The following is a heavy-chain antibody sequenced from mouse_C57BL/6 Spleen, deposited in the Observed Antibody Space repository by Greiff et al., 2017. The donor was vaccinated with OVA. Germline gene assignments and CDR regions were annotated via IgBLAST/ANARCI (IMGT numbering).Heavy chain of an antibody. V-gene: IGHV7-3*01. CDR1: GFTFTDYS. D-gene: IGHD2-12*01. Sequence: EVKLVESGGGLVQPGGSLSLSCAASGFTFTDYSMSWVRQPPGKALEWLGFISNKANGYTTEYSASVKGRFTISRDNSQSFLYLQMNALRAEDSATYYFSRCHDSYAMDYWGQGTSVTVSS. CDR3: SRCHDSYAMDY. CDR2: ISNKANGYTT. J-gene: IGHJ4*01.